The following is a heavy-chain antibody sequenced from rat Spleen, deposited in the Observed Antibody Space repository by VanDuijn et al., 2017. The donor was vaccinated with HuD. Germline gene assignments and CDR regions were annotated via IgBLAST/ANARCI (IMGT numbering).Heavy chain of an antibody. J-gene: IGHJ2*01. Sequence: QVQLKESGPGLVQPSQTLSLTCTVSGFSLTSYGVSWVRQPPGKGLEWIAAIWSGGSTYYNSDLKSRLSITRATSKSQVFLKMNSLQADDTDIYFCTRGLGDFWGQGVMVTVSP. V-gene: IGHV2-15*01. D-gene: IGHD5-1*01. CDR3: TRGLGDF. CDR2: IWSGGST. CDR1: GFSLTSYG.